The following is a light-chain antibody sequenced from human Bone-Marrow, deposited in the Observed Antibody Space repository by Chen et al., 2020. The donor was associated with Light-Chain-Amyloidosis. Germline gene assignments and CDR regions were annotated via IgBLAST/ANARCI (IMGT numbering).Light chain of an antibody. CDR2: RDT. J-gene: IGLJ2*01. CDR3: QSADSSGTYEVI. V-gene: IGLV3-25*03. Sequence: SYELTQPPSVSVTPGQTARITCSGDDLPTKYAYWYQQKPGQAPVLVIHRDTGRPSGISERFSGSSSATTATLTISGVQAEDEADYHCQSADSSGTYEVIFGGGTKLTVL. CDR1: DLPTKY.